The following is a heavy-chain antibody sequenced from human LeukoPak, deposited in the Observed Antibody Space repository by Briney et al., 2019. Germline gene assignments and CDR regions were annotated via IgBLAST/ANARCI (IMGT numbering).Heavy chain of an antibody. Sequence: GRSLRLSCAASGFTFSSYGMHWVRQAPGKGLEWVAVIWYDGSNKYYADSVKGRFTISRDNSKNTLYLQMNSLRAEDTAVYYCARETDYDYVWGSYRLDYWGQGTLVTVSS. CDR3: ARETDYDYVWGSYRLDY. D-gene: IGHD3-16*02. CDR2: IWYDGSNK. J-gene: IGHJ4*02. V-gene: IGHV3-33*01. CDR1: GFTFSSYG.